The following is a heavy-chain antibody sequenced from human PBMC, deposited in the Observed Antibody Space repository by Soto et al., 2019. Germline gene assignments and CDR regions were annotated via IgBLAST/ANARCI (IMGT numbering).Heavy chain of an antibody. D-gene: IGHD3-3*01. CDR2: LYWDDDK. CDR3: AHIKGTIFGVVIMEDDAFDI. V-gene: IGHV2-5*02. Sequence: QITLKESGPTLVKPTQTLTLTCTFSGFSLSTSGVGVGWIRQPPGKALEWLALLYWDDDKRYSPSLKSRLTITKDTSKNQVVLTMTNMDPVDTATYYCAHIKGTIFGVVIMEDDAFDIWGQGTMVTVSS. J-gene: IGHJ3*02. CDR1: GFSLSTSGVG.